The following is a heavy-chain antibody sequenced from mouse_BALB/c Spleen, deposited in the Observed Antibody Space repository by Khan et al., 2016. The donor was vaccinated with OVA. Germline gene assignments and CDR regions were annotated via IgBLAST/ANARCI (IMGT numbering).Heavy chain of an antibody. Sequence: QVQLKESGAELARPGASVKLSCKASGYTFTDYYINWVKQRTGQGLEWIGDISPGSGDTYYNEKFKGKATLTADKSSSTAYMQLNSLTSEASAVYFCARRNYFGYTFAYWGQGTLVTVSA. V-gene: IGHV1-77*01. D-gene: IGHD1-2*01. CDR3: ARRNYFGYTFAY. CDR1: GYTFTDYY. CDR2: ISPGSGDT. J-gene: IGHJ3*01.